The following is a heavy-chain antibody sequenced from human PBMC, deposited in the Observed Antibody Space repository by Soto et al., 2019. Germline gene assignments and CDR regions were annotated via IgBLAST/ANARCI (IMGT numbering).Heavy chain of an antibody. D-gene: IGHD1-26*01. CDR1: GFTFSSYA. Sequence: PGGSLRLSCAASGFTFSSYAMHWVRQAPGKGLEWVAVISYDGSNKYYADSVKGRFTISRDNSKNTLYLQMNSLRAEDTAVYYCARDRWELLNHGMDVWGQGTTVTVSS. J-gene: IGHJ6*02. V-gene: IGHV3-30-3*01. CDR3: ARDRWELLNHGMDV. CDR2: ISYDGSNK.